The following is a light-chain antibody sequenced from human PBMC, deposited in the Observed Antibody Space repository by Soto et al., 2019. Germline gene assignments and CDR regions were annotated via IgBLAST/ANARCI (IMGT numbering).Light chain of an antibody. V-gene: IGLV2-14*01. J-gene: IGLJ2*01. CDR2: DVS. CDR3: SSYTSSSPVV. CDR1: SSDVGGYNY. Sequence: QSALTQPASVSGSPGQSITISCTGTSSDVGGYNYVSWYQQHPGKAPKLMIYDVSNRPSGVSNRFSGSKSGNTASLTISGLQAEDEADYYCSSYTSSSPVVFGGGTTLTAL.